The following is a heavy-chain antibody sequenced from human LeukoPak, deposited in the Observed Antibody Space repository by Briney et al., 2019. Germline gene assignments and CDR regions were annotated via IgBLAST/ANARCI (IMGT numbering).Heavy chain of an antibody. J-gene: IGHJ4*02. V-gene: IGHV3-23*01. CDR3: ATLFRFTSGSHLYYFDY. D-gene: IGHD3-3*01. CDR1: GFTFSSYA. CDR2: ISGSGGST. Sequence: GGSLRLSCAVSGFTFSSYAMSWVRQAPGKGLEWVSAISGSGGSTYYADSVKGRFTISRGNSKNTLYLQMNSLRAEDTAVYYCATLFRFTSGSHLYYFDYWGQGTLVTVSS.